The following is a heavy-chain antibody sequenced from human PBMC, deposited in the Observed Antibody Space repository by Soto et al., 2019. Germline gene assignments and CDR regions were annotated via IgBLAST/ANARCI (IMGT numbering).Heavy chain of an antibody. J-gene: IGHJ5*02. V-gene: IGHV3-48*03. Sequence: GGSLRLSCAASGFTFSSYEMNWVRQAPGKGLEWVSSINSSGNDIYYADSVKGRFTISIDNAKNSLYLQMNSLRAEDTAVYYCARVRGVIINDHWFDPWGQGTLVTVSS. D-gene: IGHD3-10*01. CDR1: GFTFSSYE. CDR3: ARVRGVIINDHWFDP. CDR2: INSSGNDI.